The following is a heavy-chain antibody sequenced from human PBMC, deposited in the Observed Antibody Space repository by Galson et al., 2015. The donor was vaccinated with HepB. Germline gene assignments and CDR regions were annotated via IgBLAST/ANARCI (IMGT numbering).Heavy chain of an antibody. CDR3: ARAGEDYIQLSDY. D-gene: IGHD4-11*01. J-gene: IGHJ4*02. Sequence: SLRLSCAASGFTFSGYSMNWVRQAPGKGLEWVSSISSSSTYIYNADSVRGRFTISRDNAKNSLYLQMNSLRAVDTAVYYCARAGEDYIQLSDYWGQGTLVTVSS. CDR1: GFTFSGYS. V-gene: IGHV3-21*01. CDR2: ISSSSTYI.